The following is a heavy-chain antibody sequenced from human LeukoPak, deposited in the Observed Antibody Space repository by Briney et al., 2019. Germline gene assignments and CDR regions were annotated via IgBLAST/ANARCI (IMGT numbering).Heavy chain of an antibody. CDR3: ARAECSGGSCQSRYYYYYYMDV. V-gene: IGHV1-2*02. CDR1: GYSFTAYY. CDR2: INPNSGGT. Sequence: ASVKVSCKASGYSFTAYYMHWVRQAPGQGLEWMGWINPNSGGTNYAQKFQGRVTMTRDTSISTAYMELSRLRSDDTAVYYCARAECSGGSCQSRYYYYYYMDVWGKGTTVTVSS. J-gene: IGHJ6*03. D-gene: IGHD2-15*01.